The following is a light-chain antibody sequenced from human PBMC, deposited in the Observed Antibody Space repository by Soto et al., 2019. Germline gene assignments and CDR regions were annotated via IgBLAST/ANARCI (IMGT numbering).Light chain of an antibody. CDR1: QTITSDS. CDR3: QHNS. CDR2: ATS. V-gene: IGKV3-20*01. J-gene: IGKJ2*01. Sequence: VLTQSPGTLSLSPGERATLSCRASQTITSDSLAWYQHKPGHAPRLLIYATSSRATGIPDRFSGSGSGTDFTLTISRLAAEDFAVYYCQHNSFGQGTRLEIK.